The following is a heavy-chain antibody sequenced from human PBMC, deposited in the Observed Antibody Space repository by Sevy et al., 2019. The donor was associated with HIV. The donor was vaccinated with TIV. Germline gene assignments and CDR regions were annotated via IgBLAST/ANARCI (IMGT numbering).Heavy chain of an antibody. D-gene: IGHD2-8*01. Sequence: GGSLRLSCAASGFAFYDYSMSWIRQAPGKGLEWVATLSFVCGKINYADSVKGGFTISRDNSKNSFYLQMDNLRVEDTTLYYWAREGCTRPHDYWGQGTRVTVSS. CDR3: AREGCTRPHDY. V-gene: IGHV3-23*01. CDR2: LSFVCGKI. J-gene: IGHJ4*02. CDR1: GFAFYDYS.